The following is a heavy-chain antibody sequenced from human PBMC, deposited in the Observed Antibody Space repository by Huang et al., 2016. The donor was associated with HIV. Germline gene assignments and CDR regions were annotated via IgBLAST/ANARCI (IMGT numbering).Heavy chain of an antibody. Sequence: EVQLVESGGGLVPPGGSLRLSCAAYGFTFSNSNRNWVRQTPGKGLEGLSYISSSSNLIYYADSVKGRFTISRDNAQSTLYFQMNSLRAEDTAVYYCAKTSAMEQQLVGAGFWGQGTLVTVSS. D-gene: IGHD1-1*01. CDR1: GFTFSNSN. J-gene: IGHJ4*02. CDR2: ISSSSNLI. CDR3: AKTSAMEQQLVGAGF. V-gene: IGHV3-48*01.